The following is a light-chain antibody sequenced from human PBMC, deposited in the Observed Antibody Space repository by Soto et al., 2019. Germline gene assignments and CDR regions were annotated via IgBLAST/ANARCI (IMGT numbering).Light chain of an antibody. CDR1: QSVSSSY. CDR3: QQYGSSPLLT. V-gene: IGKV3-20*01. CDR2: GAS. Sequence: EIVLTQSPGTLSLSPGERATLSCRASQSVSSSYLAWYQQKPGQAPRLLIYGASSRATGIPDRFSGSGSGTDFTLTISRLEPEDLAVYYGQQYGSSPLLTFGGGTKVDIK. J-gene: IGKJ4*01.